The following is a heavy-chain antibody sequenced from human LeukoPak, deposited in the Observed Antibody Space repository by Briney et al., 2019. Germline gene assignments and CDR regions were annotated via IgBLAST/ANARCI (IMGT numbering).Heavy chain of an antibody. D-gene: IGHD2-15*01. CDR3: ARRSGGSSHYYFDS. CDR2: ISSNGGT. J-gene: IGHJ4*02. V-gene: IGHV3-64*01. Sequence: GGSLRLSCASSGFTFSSYPMYWVRQAPGKGLEYVSAISSNGGTYYANSVKGRFTISRDNSKNTLYLQMGNLRAEDMAVYYCARRSGGSSHYYFDSWGREPWSPSPQ. CDR1: GFTFSSYP.